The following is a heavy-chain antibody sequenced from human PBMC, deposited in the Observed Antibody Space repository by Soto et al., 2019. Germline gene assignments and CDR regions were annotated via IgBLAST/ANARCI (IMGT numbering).Heavy chain of an antibody. Sequence: EVQLVESGGGLVQPGGSLKLSCAASGFAFSDSAMHWVRQASGKGLEWIGRIRGKRGNDGTAYAASVKGRFTISRDDSKTTTDLQMNSLKIDDTAVYYCTRRRDWTAVDPLDYWGQGPLVTVSS. CDR1: GFAFSDSA. CDR2: IRGKRGNDGT. V-gene: IGHV3-73*02. CDR3: TRRRDWTAVDPLDY. J-gene: IGHJ4*02. D-gene: IGHD5-18*01.